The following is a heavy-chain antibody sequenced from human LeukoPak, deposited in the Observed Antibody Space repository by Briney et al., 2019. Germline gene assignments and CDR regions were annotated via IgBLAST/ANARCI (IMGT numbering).Heavy chain of an antibody. J-gene: IGHJ3*02. CDR3: ARATRYYDYVWGGLAFDI. D-gene: IGHD3-16*01. CDR2: IGTAGDT. CDR1: GFTFSSYD. V-gene: IGHV3-13*01. Sequence: GGSLRLSCAASGFTFSSYDMHWVRQATGKGLEWVSAIGTAGDTYYPGSVKGRFTISRENAKNSLYLQMNSLRAGDTAVYYCARATRYYDYVWGGLAFDIWGQGTMVTVSS.